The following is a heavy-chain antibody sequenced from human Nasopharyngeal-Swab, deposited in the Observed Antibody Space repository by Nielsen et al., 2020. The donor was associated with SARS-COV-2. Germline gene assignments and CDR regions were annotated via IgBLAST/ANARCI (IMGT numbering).Heavy chain of an antibody. D-gene: IGHD3-22*01. CDR1: GYTFTSYY. V-gene: IGHV1-46*01. CDR2: INPSGGST. CDR3: ARDQIGDSSGYDFDY. Sequence: ASVKVSCKASGYTFTSYYMHWVRQAPGQGLEWMGIINPSGGSTSYAQKFQGRVTMTRDTSTGTVYMELSSLRSEDTAVYYCARDQIGDSSGYDFDYWGQGTLVTVSS. J-gene: IGHJ4*02.